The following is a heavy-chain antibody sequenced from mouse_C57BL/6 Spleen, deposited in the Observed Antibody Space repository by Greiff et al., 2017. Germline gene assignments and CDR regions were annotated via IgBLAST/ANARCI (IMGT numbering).Heavy chain of an antibody. J-gene: IGHJ2*01. D-gene: IGHD2-2*01. CDR3: ARCGYGYEDYFDY. Sequence: QVQLKQPGAELVRPGSSVKLSCKASGYTFTSYWMHWVKQRPIQGLEWIGNIDPSDSETHYNQKFKDKATLTVDKSSSTAYMQLSSLTSEDSAVYYCARCGYGYEDYFDYWGQGTTLTVSS. V-gene: IGHV1-52*01. CDR2: IDPSDSET. CDR1: GYTFTSYW.